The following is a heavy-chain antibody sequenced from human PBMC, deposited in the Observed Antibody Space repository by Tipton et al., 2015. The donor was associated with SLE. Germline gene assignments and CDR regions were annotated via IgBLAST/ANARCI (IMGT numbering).Heavy chain of an antibody. CDR2: MSHSGGT. CDR3: ARDKKAPSYYYYYMDV. J-gene: IGHJ6*03. Sequence: TLSLTCAVYGGSFSGYYGSWIRQPPGKGLEWIGEMSHSGGTNYNPSLKSRVTISVDTSKNQFSLKLSSVTAADTAVYYCARDKKAPSYYYYYMDVWGKGTTVTVSS. CDR1: GGSFSGYY. V-gene: IGHV4-34*01.